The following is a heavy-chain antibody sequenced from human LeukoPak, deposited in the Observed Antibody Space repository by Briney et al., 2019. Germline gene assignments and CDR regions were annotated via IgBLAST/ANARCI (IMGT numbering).Heavy chain of an antibody. D-gene: IGHD3-22*01. CDR2: IKPNSGGT. CDR3: ARDPGDSSVAFDI. V-gene: IGHV1-2*02. J-gene: IGHJ3*02. CDR1: GYTSTGYY. Sequence: GASLKVSCKAPGYTSTGYYMHWGRHGPGQGGECMGWIKPNSGGTKYAQKFQGRVTMTRDTCISTAYMELSRLRSDDTAVYYCARDPGDSSVAFDIWGQGIMVTVSS.